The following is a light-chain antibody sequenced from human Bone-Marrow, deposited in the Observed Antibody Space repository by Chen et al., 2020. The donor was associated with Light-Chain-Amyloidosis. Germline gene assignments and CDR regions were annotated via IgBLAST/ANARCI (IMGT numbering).Light chain of an antibody. Sequence: SYVLTQPSSGSVAPGQTATTACGGNNIGSTSVHWYQQTPGQAPLLVVYDDSDRPSGIPERLSGSNSGNTATLTISRVEAGDEADYYCQVWDRGSDRPVFGGGTKLTVL. CDR1: NIGSTS. J-gene: IGLJ3*02. V-gene: IGLV3-21*02. CDR2: DDS. CDR3: QVWDRGSDRPV.